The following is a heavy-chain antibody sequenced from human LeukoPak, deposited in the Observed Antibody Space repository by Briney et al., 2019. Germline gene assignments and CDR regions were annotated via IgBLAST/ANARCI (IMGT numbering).Heavy chain of an antibody. CDR2: ISSSSSYI. V-gene: IGHV3-21*01. CDR3: ARVAFGQTAGFDY. J-gene: IGHJ4*02. D-gene: IGHD3-10*01. Sequence: GGSVRLACAASGFTFSSDSMNWVRQAAGKGLGWVSSISSSSSYIYYADSVKGRFPISRENAKNSVYLQMHSLRAEDKAVYYCARVAFGQTAGFDYWGQGTLVTVSS. CDR1: GFTFSSDS.